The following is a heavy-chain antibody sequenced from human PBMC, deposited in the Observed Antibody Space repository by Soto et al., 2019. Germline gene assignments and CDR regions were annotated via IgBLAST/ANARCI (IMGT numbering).Heavy chain of an antibody. V-gene: IGHV1-18*01. CDR3: ARANGDYYFDY. CDR2: ISTYKGDT. J-gene: IGHJ4*02. CDR1: GYTFTTYG. Sequence: QVQLVQSGAEVKKPGASVKVSCKASGYTFTTYGISWVRQAPGQGLEWMGWISTYKGDTHYAQKFPGRVTLTTDTSTSTAYMELRSLRSDDTADYYCARANGDYYFDYWGQGTLVTVSS. D-gene: IGHD4-17*01.